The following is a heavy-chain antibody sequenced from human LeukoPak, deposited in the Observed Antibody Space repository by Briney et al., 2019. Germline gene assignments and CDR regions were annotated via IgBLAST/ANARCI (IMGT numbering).Heavy chain of an antibody. CDR1: GFTFDDYA. Sequence: GGSLRLSCAASGFTFDDYAMHWVRHAPGKGLEWVSLISWDGGSTYYADSVKGRFTISRDNAKNSLYLQMNSLRAEDTAVYYCARDPYSGGYGAYYYYYMDVWGKGTTVTISS. J-gene: IGHJ6*03. V-gene: IGHV3-43D*03. CDR3: ARDPYSGGYGAYYYYYMDV. D-gene: IGHD1-26*01. CDR2: ISWDGGST.